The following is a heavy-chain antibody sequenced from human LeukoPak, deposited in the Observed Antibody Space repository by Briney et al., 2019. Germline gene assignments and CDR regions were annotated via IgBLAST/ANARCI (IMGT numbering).Heavy chain of an antibody. CDR3: ARETLYYDSSGYLDY. D-gene: IGHD3-22*01. Sequence: ASVKVSCKASGYTFTSYGISWVRQAPGQGLEWMGWISAYNGNTNYAQKLQGRVTMTTDTSTSTAYMELSSLRSEDAAVYYCARETLYYDSSGYLDYWGQGTLVTVSS. CDR1: GYTFTSYG. CDR2: ISAYNGNT. J-gene: IGHJ4*02. V-gene: IGHV1-18*01.